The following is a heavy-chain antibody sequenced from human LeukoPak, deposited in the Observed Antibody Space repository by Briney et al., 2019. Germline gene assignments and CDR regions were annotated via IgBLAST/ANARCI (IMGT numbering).Heavy chain of an antibody. CDR2: INTNTGNP. V-gene: IGHV7-4-1*02. D-gene: IGHD2-2*02. CDR3: ARDLYLAGYYYYMDV. Sequence: GASVKVSCKASGYTFTSYAMNWVRQAPGQGLEWMGWINTNTGNPTYAQGFTGRFVFSLDTSVSTAYLQISSLKAEDTAVYYCARDLYLAGYYYYMDVWGKGTTVTVSS. CDR1: GYTFTSYA. J-gene: IGHJ6*03.